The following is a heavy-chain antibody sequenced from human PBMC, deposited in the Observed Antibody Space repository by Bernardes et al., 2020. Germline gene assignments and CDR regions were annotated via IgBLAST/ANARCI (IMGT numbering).Heavy chain of an antibody. V-gene: IGHV3-7*01. D-gene: IGHD6-19*01. CDR1: GFSFSKFW. Sequence: GGSLRLSCVASGFSFSKFWMSWVRQAPGKGLAWVANIDQEGHERYYVDSVKGRFTVFRDNAKNSLHLQMESLRAEDTAVYFCARKGGSGWEEAVYFGLEVWGEGTTVTVSS. CDR2: IDQEGHER. J-gene: IGHJ6*04. CDR3: ARKGGSGWEEAVYFGLEV.